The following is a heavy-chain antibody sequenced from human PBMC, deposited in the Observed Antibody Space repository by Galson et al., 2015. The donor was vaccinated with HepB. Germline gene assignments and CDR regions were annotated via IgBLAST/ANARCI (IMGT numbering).Heavy chain of an antibody. D-gene: IGHD4-17*01. CDR3: ARDGGDYHHQVDP. CDR2: IRSDGSSE. CDR1: GFSFGYYG. Sequence: SLRLSCAASGFSFGYYGMHWVRQAPGKGLEWVAFIRSDGSSEYYADSVKGRFTISRDNSKNTVHLQMNSLRDEDTALYCCARDGGDYHHQVDPCGQVTLFIVSS. J-gene: IGHJ5*02. V-gene: IGHV3-30*02.